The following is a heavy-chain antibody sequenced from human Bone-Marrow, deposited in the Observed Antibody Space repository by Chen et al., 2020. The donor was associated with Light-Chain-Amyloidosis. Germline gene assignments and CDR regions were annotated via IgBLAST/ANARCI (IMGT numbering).Heavy chain of an antibody. Sequence: EVQLEQSGPEVKKPGESLKISCKGSGYTFPNSSTGWVRQMPGKGLEWMGVIYPDDSDARYSPSFEGQVTISADKSITTAYLQWRSLKASDTAMYYCARRRDGYNFDYWGQGTLVTVSS. CDR3: ARRRDGYNFDY. CDR2: IYPDDSDA. CDR1: GYTFPNSS. D-gene: IGHD5-12*01. J-gene: IGHJ4*02. V-gene: IGHV5-51*01.